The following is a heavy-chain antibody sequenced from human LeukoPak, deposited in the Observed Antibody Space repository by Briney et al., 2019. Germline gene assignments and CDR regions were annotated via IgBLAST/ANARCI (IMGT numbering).Heavy chain of an antibody. CDR1: GFTFSTYW. V-gene: IGHV3-23*01. CDR3: AKAPVTTCSGAYCYPFDY. J-gene: IGHJ4*02. CDR2: ISVSGNT. D-gene: IGHD2-15*01. Sequence: GGSLRLSCAASGFTFSTYWMHWVRQAPGKGLEWVSAISVSGNTYHADSVKGRFTISRDSSKNTLYLQMNSLRAGDAAVYYRAKAPVTTCSGAYCYPFDYWSQGTLVTVSS.